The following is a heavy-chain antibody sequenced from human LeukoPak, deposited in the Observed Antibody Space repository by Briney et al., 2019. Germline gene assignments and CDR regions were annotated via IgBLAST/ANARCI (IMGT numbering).Heavy chain of an antibody. J-gene: IGHJ4*02. CDR3: ARRLEYSGSKGVFDY. D-gene: IGHD1-26*01. V-gene: IGHV3-66*01. Sequence: GGSLRLSCAASGFTVTTNYMTWVGQAPGKGLEWVSIIYSGGYTDYADSVKGRLTISRDNSKNTLDLQMNSLRAEDTAVYYCARRLEYSGSKGVFDYWGQGTLVTVSS. CDR1: GFTVTTNY. CDR2: IYSGGYT.